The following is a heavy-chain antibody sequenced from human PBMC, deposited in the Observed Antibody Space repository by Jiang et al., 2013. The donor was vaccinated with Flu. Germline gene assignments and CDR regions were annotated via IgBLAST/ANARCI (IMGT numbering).Heavy chain of an antibody. Sequence: GSGLVKPSETLSLTCTVSGDSISGGSYYWGWVRQPPGRGLEWIGSVSYSFDYSGNTYYNPSLKSRVTISVDTSKNQFSLKLISVTPADTAVYYCARDRAGTTGQGYYYYYYMDVWGKGTTVSVSS. J-gene: IGHJ6*03. CDR1: GDSISGGSYY. CDR2: VSYSFDYSGNT. V-gene: IGHV4-39*07. CDR3: ARDRAGTTGQGYYYYYYMDV. D-gene: IGHD1-7*01.